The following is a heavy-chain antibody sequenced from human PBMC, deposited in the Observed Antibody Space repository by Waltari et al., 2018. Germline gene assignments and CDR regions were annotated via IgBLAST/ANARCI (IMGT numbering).Heavy chain of an antibody. D-gene: IGHD2-8*01. J-gene: IGHJ2*01. CDR1: GYPIGSGLY. CDR3: ARGGFDTNSYFDL. CDR2: VSHSGGT. Sequence: QVQLHESGPGLGKPSETLSLPFAGSGYPIGSGLYWGWIRSRPGKDLEWIGSVSHSGGTFYNPSLKSRVTISMETSKNQLSLKVTSVTAADTAIYYCARGGFDTNSYFDLWGRGTLVTVSS. V-gene: IGHV4-38-2*01.